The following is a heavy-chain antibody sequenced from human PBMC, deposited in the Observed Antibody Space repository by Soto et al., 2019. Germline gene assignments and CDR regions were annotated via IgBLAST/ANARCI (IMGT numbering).Heavy chain of an antibody. J-gene: IGHJ3*02. V-gene: IGHV3-30*18. CDR1: GFTFSSYG. CDR2: ISYDGSNK. CDR3: AKLTDEADAFDI. D-gene: IGHD2-21*02. Sequence: GGSLRLSCAASGFTFSSYGMHWVRQAPGKGLEWVAVISYDGSNKYYADSVKGRFTISRDNSKNTLYLQMNSLRAEDTAVYYCAKLTDEADAFDIWGQGTMVTVSS.